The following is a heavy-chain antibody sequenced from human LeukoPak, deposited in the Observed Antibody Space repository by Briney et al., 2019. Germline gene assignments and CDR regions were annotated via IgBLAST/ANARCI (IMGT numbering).Heavy chain of an antibody. J-gene: IGHJ4*02. CDR2: IYSGGST. Sequence: GGSLRLSCAASGFTVSNNYMSWVRQAPGKGLEWVSAIYSGGSTYYADSVKGRFTISRDNSKNTLYLQMNSLRAEDTAVYYCAILRSGYYRSWGQGTLVTVSS. V-gene: IGHV3-66*01. CDR1: GFTVSNNY. CDR3: AILRSGYYRS. D-gene: IGHD3-22*01.